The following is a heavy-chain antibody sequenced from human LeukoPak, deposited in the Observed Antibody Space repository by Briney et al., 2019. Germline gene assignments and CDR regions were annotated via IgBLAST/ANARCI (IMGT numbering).Heavy chain of an antibody. CDR3: ARVGYSSRTGYYAMDV. V-gene: IGHV4-39*07. J-gene: IGHJ6*02. CDR1: GGSISSSSYY. D-gene: IGHD6-13*01. Sequence: PSETLSLTCTVSGGSISSSSYYWGWLRQPPGKGLEWIGSIYSSGRTYYNPSLTSRVTISVDTSKNQFSLRGSSVTAADTAVYYCARVGYSSRTGYYAMDVWGQGTTVTVSS. CDR2: IYSSGRT.